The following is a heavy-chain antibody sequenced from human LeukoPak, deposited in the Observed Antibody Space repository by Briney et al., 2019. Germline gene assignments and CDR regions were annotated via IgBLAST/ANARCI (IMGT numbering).Heavy chain of an antibody. CDR2: IYTSGST. Sequence: PSETLSLTCTASGVSISSYYWSWVRQPAGKGLEWVGRIYTSGSTNYNPPLESRVTMSVDTSKNQFSLKLSSVTAADTAVDYCARILNYYDSSGYYYYFDYWGQGTLVSVSS. V-gene: IGHV4-4*07. CDR1: GVSISSYY. J-gene: IGHJ4*02. D-gene: IGHD3-22*01. CDR3: ARILNYYDSSGYYYYFDY.